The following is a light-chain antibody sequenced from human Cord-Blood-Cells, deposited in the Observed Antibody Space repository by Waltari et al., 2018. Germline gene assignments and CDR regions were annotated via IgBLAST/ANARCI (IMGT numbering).Light chain of an antibody. V-gene: IGLV1-47*01. CDR1: SSHIGRTY. Sequence: QSVLTQPPSASGTPGQRVTISCSGSSSHIGRTYVYWYQQLPGTAPKLLIYRNNQRPSGVPDRFSGSKSGTSASLAISGLRSEDEADYYCAAWDDSLSGWVFGGGTKLTVL. J-gene: IGLJ3*02. CDR3: AAWDDSLSGWV. CDR2: RNN.